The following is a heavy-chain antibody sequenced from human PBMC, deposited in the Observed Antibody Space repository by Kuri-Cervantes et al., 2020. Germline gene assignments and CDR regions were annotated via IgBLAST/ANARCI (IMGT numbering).Heavy chain of an antibody. D-gene: IGHD3-10*01. CDR2: ISYDGSNK. Sequence: LSLTCAASGFTFSSYAMHWVRQAPGKGLEWVAVISYDGSNKYYADSVKGRFTISRDNSKNTLYLQMNSLKTEDTAVYYCTTILWFGELRPYYFDYWGQGTLVTVSS. CDR3: TTILWFGELRPYYFDY. CDR1: GFTFSSYA. J-gene: IGHJ4*02. V-gene: IGHV3-30-3*01.